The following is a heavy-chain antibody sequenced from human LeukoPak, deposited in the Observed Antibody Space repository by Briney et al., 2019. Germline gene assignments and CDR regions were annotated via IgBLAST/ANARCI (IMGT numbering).Heavy chain of an antibody. CDR1: GFTFSNAW. D-gene: IGHD2-2*01. J-gene: IGHJ4*02. Sequence: GGALRLSCAASGFTFSNAWRNWVRQAPGKGREWVGRIKSKTDGGTTDYAAPVKGRFTISRDDSKNTLYLQMNSLKTEDTAVYYCTTDLYCSSTSCYAVDYWGQGTLVTVSS. CDR3: TTDLYCSSTSCYAVDY. V-gene: IGHV3-15*07. CDR2: IKSKTDGGTT.